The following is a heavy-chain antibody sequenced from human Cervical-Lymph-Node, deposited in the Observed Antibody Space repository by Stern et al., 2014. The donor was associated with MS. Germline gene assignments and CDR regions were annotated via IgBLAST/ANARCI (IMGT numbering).Heavy chain of an antibody. V-gene: IGHV3-33*01. J-gene: IGHJ4*02. Sequence: QVQLVQSGGGVVQPGRSLRLSCAASGFSFSSNGMHWVRQAPGKGLEGVAAIWYDGRNKYYADSVKGRLTISRDNSKNTLYLQMNSLRAEDTAVYYCARDKSGGGDFLDSWGQGTLVTVSS. CDR2: IWYDGRNK. CDR3: ARDKSGGGDFLDS. D-gene: IGHD2-21*02. CDR1: GFSFSSNG.